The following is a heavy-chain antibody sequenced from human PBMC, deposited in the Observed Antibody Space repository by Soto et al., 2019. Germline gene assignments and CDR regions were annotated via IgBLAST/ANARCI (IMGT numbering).Heavy chain of an antibody. D-gene: IGHD6-13*01. CDR1: GGSISSYY. CDR3: ARDSYSSSQIDY. V-gene: IGHV4-59*01. Sequence: QVQLQESGPGLVKPSETLSLTCTVSGGSISSYYWSWIRQPPGKGLEWIGYIYYSGSTNYNPSLKSRVTISVDTSKNQFSLKLSSVTAADTAVYYCARDSYSSSQIDYWGQGTLVTVSS. J-gene: IGHJ4*02. CDR2: IYYSGST.